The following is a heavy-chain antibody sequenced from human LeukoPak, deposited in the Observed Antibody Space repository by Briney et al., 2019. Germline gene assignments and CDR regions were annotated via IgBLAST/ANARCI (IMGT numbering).Heavy chain of an antibody. CDR3: ARVRVLGNTKGIAASYGMDV. J-gene: IGHJ6*02. Sequence: SETLSLTCTVSGGSMTSNNYYWGWIRQPPGKGLEWIGYIYYSGSTNYNPSLKSRVTISVDTSKNQFSLKLSSVTAADTAVYYCARVRVLGNTKGIAASYGMDVWGQGTTVTVSS. V-gene: IGHV4-61*05. CDR2: IYYSGST. CDR1: GGSMTSNNYY. D-gene: IGHD6-13*01.